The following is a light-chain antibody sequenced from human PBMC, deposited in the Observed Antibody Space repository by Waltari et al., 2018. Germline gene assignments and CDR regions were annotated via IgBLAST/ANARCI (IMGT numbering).Light chain of an antibody. CDR1: TSAIGAYNL. V-gene: IGLV2-23*02. CDR2: EAT. Sequence: QSALTQPASVSGSPGQSITLSCTGTTSAIGAYNLISWYQQYPGRVPKLIIYEATKRPSWVSDRFSGSKSGNTASLTISGLLAEDEADYYCCSYTGTATFLLFGGGTKLTVL. J-gene: IGLJ2*01. CDR3: CSYTGTATFLL.